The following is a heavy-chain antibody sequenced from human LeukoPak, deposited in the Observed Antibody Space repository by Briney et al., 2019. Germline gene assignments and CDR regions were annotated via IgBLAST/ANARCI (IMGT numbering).Heavy chain of an antibody. Sequence: SETLSLTRTVSGGSFSNYYWSWIRQPPGKGLEWIGYIYYSGSTNYNPSLKSRVTISVDTSKNQFSLKLSSVTAADTAMYYCARYGSGSYEGFDPWGQGTLVTVSS. D-gene: IGHD3-10*01. CDR3: ARYGSGSYEGFDP. CDR1: GGSFSNYY. CDR2: IYYSGST. V-gene: IGHV4-59*01. J-gene: IGHJ5*02.